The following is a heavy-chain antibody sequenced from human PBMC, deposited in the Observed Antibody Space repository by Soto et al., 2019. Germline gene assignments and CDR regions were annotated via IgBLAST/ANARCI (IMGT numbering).Heavy chain of an antibody. J-gene: IGHJ4*02. CDR1: FGSISVYY. D-gene: IGHD1-26*01. CDR2: IYDSGSP. CDR3: ARGVGSSPPRY. Sequence: SETLSLTCTISFGSISVYYWSWIRQPPGQALEWIGYIYDSGSPYYNPSLRSRVIISADTSKNQISLKLTSATAADTAVYYCARGVGSSPPRYWGRGTLVTV. V-gene: IGHV4-59*01.